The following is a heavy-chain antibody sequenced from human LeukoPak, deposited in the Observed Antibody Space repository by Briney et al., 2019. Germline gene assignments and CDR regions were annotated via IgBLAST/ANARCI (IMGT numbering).Heavy chain of an antibody. CDR2: IYYSGST. D-gene: IGHD5-18*01. J-gene: IGHJ4*02. CDR3: ARASEQLWLVPQFDY. Sequence: SETLSLTCTVSGGSISSYYWSWIRQPPGKGLEWIGYIYYSGSTNYNPSLKSRVTISVDTSKNQFSLKLSSVTAADTAVYYCARASEQLWLVPQFDYWGQGTLVTVSS. CDR1: GGSISSYY. V-gene: IGHV4-59*01.